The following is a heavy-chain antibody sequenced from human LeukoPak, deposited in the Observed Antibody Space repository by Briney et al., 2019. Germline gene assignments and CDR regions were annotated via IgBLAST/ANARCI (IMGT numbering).Heavy chain of an antibody. CDR2: IYYSGST. Sequence: TSETLSLTCTVSGGSISSYYWSWIRQPPGKGLEWIGYIYYSGSTNYNPSLKSRVTISVDTFKNQFSLKLSSVTAADTAVYYCARMAGDDAFDIWGQGTMVTVSS. V-gene: IGHV4-59*01. CDR3: ARMAGDDAFDI. J-gene: IGHJ3*02. CDR1: GGSISSYY. D-gene: IGHD6-19*01.